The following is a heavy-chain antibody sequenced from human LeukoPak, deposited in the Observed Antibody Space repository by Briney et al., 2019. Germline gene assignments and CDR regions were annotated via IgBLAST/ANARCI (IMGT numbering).Heavy chain of an antibody. CDR1: GFTFSSYG. J-gene: IGHJ6*03. CDR3: ARTTRGFYCSSTSCYYYYYTDV. CDR2: IRYDGSNK. V-gene: IGHV3-30*02. D-gene: IGHD2-2*01. Sequence: PGGSLRLSCAASGFTFSSYGMHWVRQAPGKGLEWVAFIRYDGSNKYYADSVKGRFTISRDNSKNTLFLQMNSLRAEDTAVYYCARTTRGFYCSSTSCYYYYYTDVWGKGTTVTVSS.